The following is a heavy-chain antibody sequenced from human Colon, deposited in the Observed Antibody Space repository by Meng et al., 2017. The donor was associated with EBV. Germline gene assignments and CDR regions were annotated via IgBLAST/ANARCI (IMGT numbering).Heavy chain of an antibody. CDR2: ISTNTGTP. CDR1: GYTFSTYT. CDR3: ARGGNFDP. D-gene: IGHD2/OR15-2a*01. V-gene: IGHV7-4-1*02. J-gene: IGHJ5*02. Sequence: QRVPSGSELQKPGASVTASCKASGYTFSTYTINWVRQAHGRGLEWMGWISTNTGTPTYTQGFTGRFVFSLDTSVSTAYLQISSLKAEDTAVYYCARGGNFDPWGQGTLVTVSS.